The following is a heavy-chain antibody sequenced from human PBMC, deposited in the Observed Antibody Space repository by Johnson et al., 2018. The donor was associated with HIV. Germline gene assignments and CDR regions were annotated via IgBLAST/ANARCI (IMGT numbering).Heavy chain of an antibody. CDR2: IKQDGSEK. D-gene: IGHD6-19*01. Sequence: VQLVESGGGVVQPGKSLKLSCAASGFTFSSYWMSWVRQAPGKGLEWVANIKQDGSEKYYVDSVKGRFTISRDNAKNSLYLQMNSLRAEDTAVYYCASEGLAGNAFDIWGQGTVVTVSS. CDR1: GFTFSSYW. J-gene: IGHJ3*02. CDR3: ASEGLAGNAFDI. V-gene: IGHV3-7*01.